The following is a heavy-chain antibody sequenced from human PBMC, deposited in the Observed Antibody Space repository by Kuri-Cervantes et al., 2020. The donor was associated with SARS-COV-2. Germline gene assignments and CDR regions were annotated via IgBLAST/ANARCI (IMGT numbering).Heavy chain of an antibody. V-gene: IGHV1-8*02. J-gene: IGHJ4*02. Sequence: ASVKVSCKASGYTFTSYDINWVRQATGQGLEWMGWMNPNSGNTGYAQKFQGRVTMTTDTSTSTAYMELRSLRSDDTAVYYCARFSSSSVGGYFDYWGQGTLVTVSS. D-gene: IGHD6-6*01. CDR1: GYTFTSYD. CDR2: MNPNSGNT. CDR3: ARFSSSSVGGYFDY.